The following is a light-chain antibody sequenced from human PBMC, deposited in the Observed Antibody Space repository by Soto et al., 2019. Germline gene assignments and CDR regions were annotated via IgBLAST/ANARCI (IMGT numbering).Light chain of an antibody. V-gene: IGKV1-9*01. J-gene: IGKJ4*01. CDR1: QGISSY. CDR3: QHLDTQGVT. CDR2: AAS. Sequence: DIQLTQSPSFLSASVGDRVTITCRASQGISSYLAWYQQKPGKAPKVLSFAASSGVPSRFRGSASGTQFTLTISSLQPEDFATYYCQHLDTQGVTFGGGTKVEIK.